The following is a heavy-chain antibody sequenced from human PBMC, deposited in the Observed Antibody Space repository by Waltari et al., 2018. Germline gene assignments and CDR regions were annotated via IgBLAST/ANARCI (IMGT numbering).Heavy chain of an antibody. V-gene: IGHV1-69*01. D-gene: IGHD2-2*01. J-gene: IGHJ4*02. CDR3: ATDTSPPY. Sequence: QVQLVQSGAEVKKPGSSVKVSCKASGGTFGRFAISWVRQAAGEGLEWMGGIIPKVGASSYAQKFQVRVTITADDSTRIAYMEVSSRSFEDTAVYFCATDTSPPYWGQGTLVIVSS. CDR2: IIPKVGAS. CDR1: GGTFGRFA.